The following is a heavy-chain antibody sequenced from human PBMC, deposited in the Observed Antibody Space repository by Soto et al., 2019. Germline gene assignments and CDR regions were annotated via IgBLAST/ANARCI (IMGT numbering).Heavy chain of an antibody. D-gene: IGHD4-17*01. Sequence: GGSLRLSCAASGFTFSSYAMSWIRQAPGKWLEWVSAISGSGGSTYYADSVKGRFTISRDNSKNTLYLQMNSLRAEDTAVYYCAKSTFYGDIAFDIWGQGXMVTV. J-gene: IGHJ3*02. CDR2: ISGSGGST. V-gene: IGHV3-23*01. CDR1: GFTFSSYA. CDR3: AKSTFYGDIAFDI.